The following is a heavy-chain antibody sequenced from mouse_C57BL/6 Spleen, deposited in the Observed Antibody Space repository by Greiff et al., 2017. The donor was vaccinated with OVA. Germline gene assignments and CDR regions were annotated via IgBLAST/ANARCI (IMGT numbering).Heavy chain of an antibody. V-gene: IGHV1-82*01. CDR3: ASQASSGYWFAY. D-gene: IGHD3-2*02. CDR1: GYAFSSSW. J-gene: IGHJ3*01. Sequence: VKLQESGPELVKPGASVKISCKASGYAFSSSWMNWVKQRPGKGLEWIGRIYPGDGDTNYNGKFKGKATLTADKSSSTAYMQLSSLTSEDSAVYFCASQASSGYWFAYWGQGTLVTVSA. CDR2: IYPGDGDT.